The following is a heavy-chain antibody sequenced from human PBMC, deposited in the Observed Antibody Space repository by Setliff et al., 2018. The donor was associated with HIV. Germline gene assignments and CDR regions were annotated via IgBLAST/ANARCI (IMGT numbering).Heavy chain of an antibody. CDR1: GGSISSGGYY. V-gene: IGHV4-61*08. Sequence: KTSETLSLTCVVSGGSISSGGYYWSWIRQPPGKGLEWIGYVYSTGSTNSKSSLKSRVTISVDTSKNQFSLKLSSVTAADTAVYYCARGRYYDILTGYTSIKYYFDYWGQGTLVTVSS. J-gene: IGHJ4*02. D-gene: IGHD3-9*01. CDR3: ARGRYYDILTGYTSIKYYFDY. CDR2: VYSTGST.